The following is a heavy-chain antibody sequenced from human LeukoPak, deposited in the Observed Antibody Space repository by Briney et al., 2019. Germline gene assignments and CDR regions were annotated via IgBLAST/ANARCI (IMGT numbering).Heavy chain of an antibody. CDR2: INPNSGGT. V-gene: IGHV1-2*02. Sequence: SVKVSCKASGYTFTGYYMHWVRQAPGQGLEWMGWINPNSGGTNYAQKFQGRVTMTRDTSISTAYMELSRLRSDDTAVYYCARAMVRGVIPDYWGQGTPVTVSS. J-gene: IGHJ4*02. CDR1: GYTFTGYY. D-gene: IGHD3-10*01. CDR3: ARAMVRGVIPDY.